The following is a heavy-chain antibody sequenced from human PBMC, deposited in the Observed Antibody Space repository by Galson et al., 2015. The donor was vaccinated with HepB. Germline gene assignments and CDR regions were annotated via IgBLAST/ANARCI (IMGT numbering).Heavy chain of an antibody. CDR2: IIGLFGTP. D-gene: IGHD5-18*01. J-gene: IGHJ4*02. Sequence: SVTVSCKASGGIFSSHAISWVPQAPGKGLEWTGGIIGLFGTPKHAQQFQGRVTITADKSTSTAFMEMSSLRSEDTAVYYCVRHCGYSFCYELGYFDYWGQGTLVTVSS. V-gene: IGHV1-69*06. CDR1: GGIFSSHA. CDR3: VRHCGYSFCYELGYFDY.